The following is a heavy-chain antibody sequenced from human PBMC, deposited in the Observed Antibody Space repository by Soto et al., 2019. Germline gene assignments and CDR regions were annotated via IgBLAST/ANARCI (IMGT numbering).Heavy chain of an antibody. D-gene: IGHD3-3*01. V-gene: IGHV3-30-3*01. CDR2: ISYDGSNK. CDR3: ARDQLGSGYYPDY. CDR1: GFTFSSYA. J-gene: IGHJ4*02. Sequence: QAQLVESGGGVVQPGRSLRLSCAASGFTFSSYAMHWVRQAPGKGLEWVAVISYDGSNKYYADSVKGRFTISRDNSKNTLYLQMNSLRAEDTAAYYCARDQLGSGYYPDYWGQGTLVTVSS.